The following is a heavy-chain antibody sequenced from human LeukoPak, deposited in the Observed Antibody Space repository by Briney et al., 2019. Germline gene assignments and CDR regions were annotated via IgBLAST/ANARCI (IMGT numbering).Heavy chain of an antibody. V-gene: IGHV3-33*08. CDR3: ARDLGGGNSWGYFDY. J-gene: IGHJ4*02. Sequence: PGGSLRLSCAASGFTFSSYGMHWVRQAPGKGLQWVAGMWYDGSNKYYAASVKGRFTISRDNSKNPLYLQMNSLRAEDTAVYYCARDLGGGNSWGYFDYWGQGTLVTVSS. CDR1: GFTFSSYG. D-gene: IGHD4-23*01. CDR2: MWYDGSNK.